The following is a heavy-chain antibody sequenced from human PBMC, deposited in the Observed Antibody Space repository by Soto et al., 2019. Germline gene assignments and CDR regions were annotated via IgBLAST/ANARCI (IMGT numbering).Heavy chain of an antibody. CDR2: IYTGGSA. Sequence: GGSLRLSCAASGFTISNSYMTWVRQAPGKGLEWVSVIYTGGSAYYADSVKGRSTISRDASKNTLYLQVNSLRAEDTAVYYCARATRYFGSFDYWGQGILVTV. D-gene: IGHD2-2*01. CDR1: GFTISNSY. V-gene: IGHV3-53*01. J-gene: IGHJ4*02. CDR3: ARATRYFGSFDY.